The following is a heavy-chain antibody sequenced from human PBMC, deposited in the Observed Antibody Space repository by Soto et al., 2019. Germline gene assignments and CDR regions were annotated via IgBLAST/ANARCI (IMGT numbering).Heavy chain of an antibody. D-gene: IGHD2-2*02. J-gene: IGHJ4*02. V-gene: IGHV1-69*06. CDR3: ATGRMGDGPAAISY. Sequence: GASVKVSCKASGGTFSSYAISWVRQAPGQGLEWMGGIDPDFGAANYAQKFQGRVTMTADTSTVTAYMELSSLRSEDTAVYYCATGRMGDGPAAISYWGQGTLVPVSS. CDR1: GGTFSSYA. CDR2: IDPDFGAA.